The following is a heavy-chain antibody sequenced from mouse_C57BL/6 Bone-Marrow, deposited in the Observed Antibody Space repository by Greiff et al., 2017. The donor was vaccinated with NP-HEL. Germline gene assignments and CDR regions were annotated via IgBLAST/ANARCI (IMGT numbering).Heavy chain of an antibody. D-gene: IGHD2-10*01. Sequence: VQLQQSGPELVKPGASVKISCKASGYAFSSSWMNWVKQRPGKGLEWIGRIYPGDGDTNYNGKFKGKATLTADKSSSTAYMQLSSLTSEDSAVYFCARPYYGVDYWGQGTTLTVSS. V-gene: IGHV1-82*01. CDR1: GYAFSSSW. CDR3: ARPYYGVDY. J-gene: IGHJ2*01. CDR2: IYPGDGDT.